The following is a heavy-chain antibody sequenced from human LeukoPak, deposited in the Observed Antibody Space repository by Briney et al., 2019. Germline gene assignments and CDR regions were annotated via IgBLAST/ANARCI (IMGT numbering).Heavy chain of an antibody. CDR1: GGSISSSSYY. CDR2: IYYSGST. CDR3: ARLYYYDSSGYYYGRAH. J-gene: IGHJ4*02. V-gene: IGHV4-39*01. D-gene: IGHD3-22*01. Sequence: PSETLSLTCTVSGGSISSSSYYWGWIRQPPGKGLEWIGSIYYSGSTYYNPSLKSRVTISVDTSKNQFSLKLSSVTAADTAVYYCARLYYYDSSGYYYGRAHWGQGTLVTVSS.